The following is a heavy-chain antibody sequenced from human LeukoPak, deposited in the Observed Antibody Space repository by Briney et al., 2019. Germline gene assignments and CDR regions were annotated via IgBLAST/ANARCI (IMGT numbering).Heavy chain of an antibody. J-gene: IGHJ4*02. CDR1: GESFSGYF. V-gene: IGHV4-34*01. CDR2: INHSGSTS. D-gene: IGHD3-3*01. Sequence: SETLSLTCAVYGESFSGYFWNWIRQPPGKGLEWIGEINHSGSTSNHNPSLKSRVTMSVDTSKNQFSLKLSSVTAADTAVYYCARDHRKLGSGLDYWGQGTLVTVSS. CDR3: ARDHRKLGSGLDY.